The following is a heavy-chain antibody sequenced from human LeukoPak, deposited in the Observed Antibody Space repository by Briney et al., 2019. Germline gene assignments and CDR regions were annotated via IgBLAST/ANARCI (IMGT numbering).Heavy chain of an antibody. J-gene: IGHJ4*02. CDR1: GGFFSGYY. V-gene: IGHV4-34*01. CDR3: ARGTIQLWPNFDY. D-gene: IGHD5-18*01. Sequence: SETPAPTRAVYGGFFSGYYWSWIRHPPGKGLGWIGEINHSGSTNYNPSLKSRVTISVDTSKNQFSLKLSSVTAADTAVYYCARGTIQLWPNFDYWGQGTLVTVSS. CDR2: INHSGST.